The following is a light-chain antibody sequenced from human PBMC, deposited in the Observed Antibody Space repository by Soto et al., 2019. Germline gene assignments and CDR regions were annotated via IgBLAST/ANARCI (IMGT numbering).Light chain of an antibody. Sequence: EIVLTQSPATLSLSPGEGATLSCRASQSVSTSLAWYQQKPGQAPRLLIYGASRRATGIPDRFSGSGSGTDFTLTISRLEPEDSAVYYCQQYGNSLWTFGQGTKVDIK. CDR3: QQYGNSLWT. J-gene: IGKJ1*01. V-gene: IGKV3-20*01. CDR1: QSVSTS. CDR2: GAS.